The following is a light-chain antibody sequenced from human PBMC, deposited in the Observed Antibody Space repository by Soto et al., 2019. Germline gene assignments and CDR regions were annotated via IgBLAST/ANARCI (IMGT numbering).Light chain of an antibody. V-gene: IGLV2-14*01. CDR3: SSYTSSSTRV. Sequence: QSVLTQPASVSGSPGQSITITSTGTSSDVGGYKYVSWYQQHPGEAPKLMIYDVSNRPSGVSNRFSGSKSGNTASLTISGLQAEDEADYYCSSYTSSSTRVFGTGTKVTVL. CDR1: SSDVGGYKY. CDR2: DVS. J-gene: IGLJ1*01.